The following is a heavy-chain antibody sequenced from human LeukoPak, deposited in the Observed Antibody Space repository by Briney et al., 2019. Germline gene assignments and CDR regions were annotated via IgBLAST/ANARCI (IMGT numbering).Heavy chain of an antibody. CDR3: ARQSRPYGGIEA. D-gene: IGHD2-15*01. CDR1: GGSISNYY. CDR2: VYYRGST. Sequence: SETLSLTCTVSGGSISNYYWSWIRQPPGEGLEWVASVYYRGSTSYNPSLKRRVTISLDTSKNQSSLKLSSVTAADTAVYYYARQSRPYGGIEAWGQGTLVTVSS. J-gene: IGHJ5*02. V-gene: IGHV4-59*08.